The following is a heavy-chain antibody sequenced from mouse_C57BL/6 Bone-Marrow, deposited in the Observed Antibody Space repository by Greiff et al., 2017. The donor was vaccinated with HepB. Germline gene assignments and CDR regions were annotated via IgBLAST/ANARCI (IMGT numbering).Heavy chain of an antibody. D-gene: IGHD1-1*01. CDR1: GFTFSSYA. V-gene: IGHV5-9-1*02. Sequence: EVKLMESGEGLVKPGGSLKLSCAASGFTFSSYAMSWVRQTPEKRLEWVAYISSGGDYIYYADTVKGRFTISSDNARNTLYLQMSSLKAEDTAMYYCTRGRGGLLRYYYAMDYWGQGTSVTVSS. CDR3: TRGRGGLLRYYYAMDY. CDR2: ISSGGDYI. J-gene: IGHJ4*01.